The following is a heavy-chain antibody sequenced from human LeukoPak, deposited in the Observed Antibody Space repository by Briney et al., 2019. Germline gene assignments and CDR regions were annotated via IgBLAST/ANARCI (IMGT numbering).Heavy chain of an antibody. CDR2: INPSGGST. V-gene: IGHV1-46*01. CDR1: GYTFTSYY. J-gene: IGHJ3*02. CDR3: ARDDEAIYDFGAFDI. Sequence: ASVKVSCKASGYTFTSYYMHWVRQAPGQGLEWMGIINPSGGSTSYAQKFQGRVTMTRDTSTSTVYMELSSLRSEDTAVYYCARDDEAIYDFGAFDIWGQGTMVTVSS. D-gene: IGHD3-3*01.